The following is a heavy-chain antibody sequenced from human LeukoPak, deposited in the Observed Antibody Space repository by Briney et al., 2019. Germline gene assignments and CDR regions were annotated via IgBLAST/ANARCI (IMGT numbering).Heavy chain of an antibody. CDR2: ISYDGSNK. CDR1: GFTFSSYG. D-gene: IGHD1-26*01. Sequence: GGSLRLSCAASGFTFSSYGMHWVRQAPGKGLEWVAVISYDGSNKYYADSVKGRFTISRDNSKNTLYLQMYSLRAEDTAVYYCANPEIVGATDDAFDIWGQGTMVTVSS. CDR3: ANPEIVGATDDAFDI. J-gene: IGHJ3*02. V-gene: IGHV3-30*18.